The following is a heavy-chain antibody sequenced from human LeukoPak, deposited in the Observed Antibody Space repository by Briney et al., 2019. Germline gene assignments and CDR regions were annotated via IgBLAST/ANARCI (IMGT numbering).Heavy chain of an antibody. V-gene: IGHV3-53*01. D-gene: IGHD1-26*01. CDR2: IYRAGNT. J-gene: IGHJ4*02. CDR3: AKSSNEWELNSFDS. Sequence: PGGSLRLSCAASGFTVSSNYMTWVRQAPGEGLEWVPVIYRAGNTYYADSVKGRFTISRDNSKNTVYLQMNSLRAEDTAVYYCAKSSNEWELNSFDSWGQGTLVPVSS. CDR1: GFTVSSNY.